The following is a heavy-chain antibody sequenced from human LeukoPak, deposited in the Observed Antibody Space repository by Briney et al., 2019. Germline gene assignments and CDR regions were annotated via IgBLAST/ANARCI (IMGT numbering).Heavy chain of an antibody. CDR1: GYTFTSNG. Sequence: GASVRVSCKASGYTFTSNGISWVRQAPGQGLEWMGWISAYNGNTNYEQKLQGRVTMTTDTSTSTAYMELRSLRSDDTAVYYCARNEWLRRPYYYYYYYMDVWGKGTTVTVSS. V-gene: IGHV1-18*01. CDR2: ISAYNGNT. CDR3: ARNEWLRRPYYYYYYYMDV. J-gene: IGHJ6*03. D-gene: IGHD5-12*01.